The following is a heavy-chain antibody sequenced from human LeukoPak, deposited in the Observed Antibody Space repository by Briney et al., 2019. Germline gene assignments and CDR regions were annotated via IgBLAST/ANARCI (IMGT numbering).Heavy chain of an antibody. J-gene: IGHJ5*02. D-gene: IGHD3-10*01. V-gene: IGHV1-8*02. CDR3: ARGRVFPGVAPRQVWFDP. Sequence: ASVKVSCKASGYTFSSDDINWVRQAAGQGLEWMGWMKHKSGNTGYAQKFLGRVTMTRNTSISTAYMELSRLRSEDTAVYYCARGRVFPGVAPRQVWFDPWGQGTPVTVSS. CDR1: GYTFSSDD. CDR2: MKHKSGNT.